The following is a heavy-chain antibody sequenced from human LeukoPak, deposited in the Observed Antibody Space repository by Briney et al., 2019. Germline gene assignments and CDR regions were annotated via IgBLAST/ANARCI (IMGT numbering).Heavy chain of an antibody. CDR2: INSNSGGT. CDR3: ARVASHCSGGSCYSFDAFDI. J-gene: IGHJ3*02. Sequence: GASVKVSCKASGYTFTGYYMHWVRQAPGQGLEWMGWINSNSGGTNYAQKFQGWVTMTRDTSISTAYMELSRLRSDDTAVYYCARVASHCSGGSCYSFDAFDIWGQGTMVTVSS. V-gene: IGHV1-2*04. D-gene: IGHD2-15*01. CDR1: GYTFTGYY.